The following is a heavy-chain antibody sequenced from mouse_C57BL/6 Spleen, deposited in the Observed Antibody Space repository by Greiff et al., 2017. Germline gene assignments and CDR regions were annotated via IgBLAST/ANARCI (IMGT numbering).Heavy chain of an antibody. D-gene: IGHD4-1*01. J-gene: IGHJ4*01. CDR2: INPNNGGT. CDR3: ATNWDDAMDY. V-gene: IGHV1-18*01. Sequence: EVQLQQSGPELVKPGASVKIPCKASGYTFTDYNMDWVKQSHGKSLEWIGDINPNNGGTIYNQKFQGKDTLTVDKSSSTADMELRSLTSEDTTVDYCATNWDDAMDYWGQGTSVTVSS. CDR1: GYTFTDYN.